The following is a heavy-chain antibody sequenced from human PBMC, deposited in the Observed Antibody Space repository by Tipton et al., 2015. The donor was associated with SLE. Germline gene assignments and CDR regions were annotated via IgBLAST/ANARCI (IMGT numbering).Heavy chain of an antibody. V-gene: IGHV4-4*08. D-gene: IGHD3-22*01. Sequence: TLSLTCTVSGGSISSHYWSWIRRPPGKGLEWIGDIYTSGSTNYNPSPKSRVTISVDTSKNQFSLKLSSVTAADTAVYYCAREPYYYDSSGYYVSWFDPWGQGTLVTVSS. CDR2: IYTSGST. CDR3: AREPYYYDSSGYYVSWFDP. J-gene: IGHJ5*02. CDR1: GGSISSHY.